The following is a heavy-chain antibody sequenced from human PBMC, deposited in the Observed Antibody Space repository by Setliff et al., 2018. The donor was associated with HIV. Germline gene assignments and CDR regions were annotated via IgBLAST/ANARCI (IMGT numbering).Heavy chain of an antibody. J-gene: IGHJ4*02. V-gene: IGHV1-69*13. Sequence: GASVKVSCKASGSTFTSYAINWVRQAPGQGLEWMGGIIPIFSTSNFAQGFQGRVTITADESTSTAYMELYNLRSEDTAMYYCTRGRGIIGALVYWGQGTLVTVSS. CDR2: IIPIFSTS. CDR1: GSTFTSYA. CDR3: TRGRGIIGALVY. D-gene: IGHD2-21*01.